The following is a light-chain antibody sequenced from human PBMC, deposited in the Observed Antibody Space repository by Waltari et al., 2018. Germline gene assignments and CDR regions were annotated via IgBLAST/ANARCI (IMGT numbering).Light chain of an antibody. V-gene: IGLV3-1*01. J-gene: IGLJ3*02. CDR2: QDT. CDR3: QAWVANTVV. Sequence: SSELTQPPSVSVSPGQTASIICSGDRLGETYVSWHRQRPGQSPMLVIYQDTKRPSGIPERFSGSNSGNTATLTISGTQAMDEADYYCQAWVANTVVFGGGTKLTVL. CDR1: RLGETY.